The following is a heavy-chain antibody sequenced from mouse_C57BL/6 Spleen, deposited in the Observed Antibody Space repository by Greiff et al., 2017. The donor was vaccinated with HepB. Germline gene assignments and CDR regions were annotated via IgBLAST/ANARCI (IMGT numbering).Heavy chain of an antibody. D-gene: IGHD2-2*01. Sequence: VKLQQPGAELVKPGASVKLSCKASGYTFTSYWMHWVKQRPGQGLEWIGMIHPNSGSTNYNEKFKSKATLTVDKSSSTAYMQLSSLTSEDSAVYYCARGEAIYYGYDDAMDYWGQGTSVTVSS. CDR1: GYTFTSYW. V-gene: IGHV1-64*01. J-gene: IGHJ4*01. CDR2: IHPNSGST. CDR3: ARGEAIYYGYDDAMDY.